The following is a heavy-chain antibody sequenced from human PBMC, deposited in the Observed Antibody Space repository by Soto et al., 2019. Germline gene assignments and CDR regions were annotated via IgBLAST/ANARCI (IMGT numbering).Heavy chain of an antibody. CDR1: GFTFSSYS. CDR2: ISSSSSYI. J-gene: IGHJ4*02. V-gene: IGHV3-21*01. CDR3: ARDGASESSGYDSFYFDY. D-gene: IGHD5-12*01. Sequence: GGSLRLSCAASGFTFSSYSMNWVRQAPGKGLEWVSSISSSSSYIYYADSVKGRFTISRDNAKNSLYLQMNSLRAEDTAVYYCARDGASESSGYDSFYFDYWGQGTLVTVSS.